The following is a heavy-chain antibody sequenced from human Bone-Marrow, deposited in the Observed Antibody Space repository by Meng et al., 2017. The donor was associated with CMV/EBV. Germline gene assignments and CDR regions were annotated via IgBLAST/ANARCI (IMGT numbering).Heavy chain of an antibody. V-gene: IGHV4-34*01. CDR1: GGSFSGYY. CDR2: IQHSGST. J-gene: IGHJ2*01. D-gene: IGHD6-13*01. Sequence: SETLSLTCAVYGGSFSGYYWSWIRQPPGKGLEWIGEIQHSGSTNYNPSLKSRVTISVDTSKNQFSLNLSSVTAADTAVYYCARSRRSSSPYWYFDLWGRGTLVTVSS. CDR3: ARSRRSSSPYWYFDL.